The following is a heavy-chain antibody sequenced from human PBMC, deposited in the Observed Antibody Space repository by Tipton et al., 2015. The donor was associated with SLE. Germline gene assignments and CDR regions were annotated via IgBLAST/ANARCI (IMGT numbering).Heavy chain of an antibody. CDR3: AREGGATLLYSLDL. J-gene: IGHJ2*01. Sequence: TLSLTCTVSGGSISSGSYYWSWIRQPAGKGLEWIGYIYYSGSTNYNPSLKSRVTISVDTSKNQFSLKLSSVTAADTAVYYCAREGGATLLYSLDLWGRGTLVTVSS. CDR2: IYYSGST. V-gene: IGHV4-61*10. CDR1: GGSISSGSYY. D-gene: IGHD2-8*01.